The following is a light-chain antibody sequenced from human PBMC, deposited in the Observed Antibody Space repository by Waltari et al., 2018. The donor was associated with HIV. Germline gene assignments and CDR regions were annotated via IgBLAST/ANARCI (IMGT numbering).Light chain of an antibody. V-gene: IGLV2-23*02. CDR1: SSDVGSYNL. CDR3: CSYAGSSIP. J-gene: IGLJ2*01. Sequence: QSALTQPASVSGSIGQSITISCTGTSSDVGSYNLVSWYQHHPGKAPKLIIYEVYKRPSGVFNRFSGSNSGNTASLTVCGLQAEDEADYYCCSYAGSSIPFGGGTKLTVL. CDR2: EVY.